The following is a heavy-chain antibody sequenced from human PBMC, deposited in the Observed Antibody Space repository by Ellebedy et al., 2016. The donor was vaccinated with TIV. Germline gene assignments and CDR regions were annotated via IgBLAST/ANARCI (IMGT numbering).Heavy chain of an antibody. V-gene: IGHV1-24*01. Sequence: AASVKVSCKVFGYTLTELSIHWVRQAPGKGLEWMGGFDPEDGETIYAQKFQGRVTTTEDTSTDTAYMELSSLRSEDTAMYFCARHAVPGITSARSAFDIWGQGTMVTVSS. CDR2: FDPEDGET. D-gene: IGHD6-13*01. CDR3: ARHAVPGITSARSAFDI. J-gene: IGHJ3*02. CDR1: GYTLTELS.